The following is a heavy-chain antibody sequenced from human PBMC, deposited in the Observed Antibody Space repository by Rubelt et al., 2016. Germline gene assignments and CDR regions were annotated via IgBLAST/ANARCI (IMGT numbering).Heavy chain of an antibody. Sequence: EVRLVESGGGLVQPGGSLRLSCAASGFSFRSYSMNWVRQAPGTGLEWIAYISSTSGTLSYASSVKGRFTVARDNAINSRYLQMRSLSAEDTAIYYCARDDPYQAPTKEDGMDGWGPRTTVTVSS. CDR3: ARDDPYQAPTKEDGMDG. CDR2: ISSTSGTL. V-gene: IGHV3-48*01. J-gene: IGHJ6*02. D-gene: IGHD1/OR15-1a*01. CDR1: GFSFRSYS.